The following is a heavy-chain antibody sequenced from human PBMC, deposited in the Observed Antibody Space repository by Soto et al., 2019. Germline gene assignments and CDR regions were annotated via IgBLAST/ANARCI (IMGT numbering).Heavy chain of an antibody. Sequence: QVQLVQSGAEVKQPGASVKVSCKASGYTFTSYGISWVRQAPGQGLEWMGWISAYNGNTNYAQKLQGRVTMTTDTSTSTAYMELRSLRSDDTAVYYCARVAYYYDSSGYYYYFDYWGQGTLVTVSS. CDR3: ARVAYYYDSSGYYYYFDY. D-gene: IGHD3-22*01. CDR2: ISAYNGNT. J-gene: IGHJ4*02. V-gene: IGHV1-18*04. CDR1: GYTFTSYG.